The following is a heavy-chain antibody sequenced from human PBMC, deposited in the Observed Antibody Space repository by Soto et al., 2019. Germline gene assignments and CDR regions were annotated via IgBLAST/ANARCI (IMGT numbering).Heavy chain of an antibody. CDR3: ARPLTFGGVIVMNDAFDI. V-gene: IGHV3-48*01. J-gene: IGHJ3*02. CDR1: GFSFSGYW. Sequence: GGSLILSCAASGFSFSGYWMSWVRQAPGKGLEWVSYISSSRSTIYYADSVKGRFTISRDNAKNSLYLQMNSLRAEDTAVYYCARPLTFGGVIVMNDAFDIWGQGTMVTVSS. CDR2: ISSSRSTI. D-gene: IGHD3-16*02.